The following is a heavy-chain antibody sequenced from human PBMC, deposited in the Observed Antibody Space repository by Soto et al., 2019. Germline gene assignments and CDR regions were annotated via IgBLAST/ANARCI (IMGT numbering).Heavy chain of an antibody. V-gene: IGHV4-59*12. D-gene: IGHD4-17*01. J-gene: IGHJ5*02. CDR1: GGSISSYY. Sequence: PSETLSLTCTVSGGSISSYYWTWIRQPPGKGLEWIGYIYYSGSTNYNPSLKSRVTISVDTSKNQFSLKLSSVTAADTAVYHCARCRNYGDYVWFDPWGQGTLVTVSS. CDR3: ARCRNYGDYVWFDP. CDR2: IYYSGST.